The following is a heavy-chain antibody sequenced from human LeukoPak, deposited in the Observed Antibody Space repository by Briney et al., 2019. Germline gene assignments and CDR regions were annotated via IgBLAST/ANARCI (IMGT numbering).Heavy chain of an antibody. CDR1: GFTFSEYD. CDR2: ISSGGTTI. D-gene: IGHD2-15*01. Sequence: GGSLRLSCAASGFTFSEYDMIWVSQAPGRGLEWVSDISSGGTTIFYADSVKGRFTISRDNAKNSLYLQMNSLRDEDTAIYSCTRGLVVWGQGALVTVSS. V-gene: IGHV3-48*02. CDR3: TRGLVV. J-gene: IGHJ4*02.